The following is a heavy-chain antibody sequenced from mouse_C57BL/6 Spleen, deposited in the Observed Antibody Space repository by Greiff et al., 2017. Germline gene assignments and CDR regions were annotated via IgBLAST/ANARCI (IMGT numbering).Heavy chain of an antibody. D-gene: IGHD2-4*01. V-gene: IGHV1-53*01. Sequence: QVQLQQPGTELVKPGASVKLSCKASGYTFTSYWMHWVKQRPGQGLEWIGNINPSNGGTNYNEKFKRKATLTGDKSSSTAYMQLSSLTSEDSAVYYCAREGYDYAPFDYWGQGTTLTVSS. CDR2: INPSNGGT. J-gene: IGHJ2*01. CDR1: GYTFTSYW. CDR3: AREGYDYAPFDY.